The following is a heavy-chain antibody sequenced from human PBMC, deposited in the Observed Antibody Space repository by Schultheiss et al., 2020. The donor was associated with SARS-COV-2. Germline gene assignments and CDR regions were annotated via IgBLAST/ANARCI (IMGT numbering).Heavy chain of an antibody. CDR3: ARDALAYCGGDCYSGGNWFDP. CDR2: IIPILGIA. J-gene: IGHJ5*02. D-gene: IGHD2-21*02. CDR1: GYTFANFG. V-gene: IGHV1-69*10. Sequence: SVKVSCKASGYTFANFGISWVRQAPGQGLEWMGGIIPILGIANYAQKFQGRVTITADKSTSTAYMELSSLRSDDTAVYYCARDALAYCGGDCYSGGNWFDPWGQGTLVTVSS.